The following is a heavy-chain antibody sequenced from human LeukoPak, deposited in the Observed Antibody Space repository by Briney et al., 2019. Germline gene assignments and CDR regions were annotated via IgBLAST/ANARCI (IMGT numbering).Heavy chain of an antibody. D-gene: IGHD6-19*01. CDR3: ARVPGRSSGWYSFDY. CDR2: IIPIFGTA. Sequence: VASVTVSCKASGGTFSSYAISWVRQAPGQGLEWMGGIIPIFGTANYAQKFQGRVTITADKSTSTAYMELSSLRSEDTAVYYCARVPGRSSGWYSFDYWGQGTLVTVSS. CDR1: GGTFSSYA. V-gene: IGHV1-69*06. J-gene: IGHJ4*02.